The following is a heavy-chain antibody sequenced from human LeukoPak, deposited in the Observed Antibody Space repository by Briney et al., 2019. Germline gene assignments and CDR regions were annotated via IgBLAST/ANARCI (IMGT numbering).Heavy chain of an antibody. J-gene: IGHJ3*02. D-gene: IGHD5-18*01. Sequence: AASVKVSCKASGGTFSSYAISWVRQAPGQGLEWMGGIIPIFGTANYAQKFQGRVTITADESTSTAYMELSSLRSEDTAVYYCARRIQLRLSAFDIWGQGTMVTVSS. V-gene: IGHV1-69*13. CDR2: IIPIFGTA. CDR3: ARRIQLRLSAFDI. CDR1: GGTFSSYA.